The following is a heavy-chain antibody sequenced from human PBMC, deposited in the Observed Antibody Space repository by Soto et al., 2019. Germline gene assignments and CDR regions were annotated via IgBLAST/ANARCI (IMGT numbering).Heavy chain of an antibody. CDR3: TTSYNYYDRLALLSFDY. V-gene: IGHV3-15*01. CDR1: GFTFSNAW. J-gene: IGHJ4*02. CDR2: IKSKTDGGTT. D-gene: IGHD3-22*01. Sequence: GGSLRLSCAASGFTFSNAWMSWVRQAPGKGLEWVGRIKSKTDGGTTDYAAPVKGRFTISRDDSKNTLYLQMNSLKTEDTAVYYCTTSYNYYDRLALLSFDYCGQGPLVTVSS.